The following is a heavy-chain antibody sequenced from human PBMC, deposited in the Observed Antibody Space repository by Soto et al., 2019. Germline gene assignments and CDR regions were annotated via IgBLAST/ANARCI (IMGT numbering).Heavy chain of an antibody. J-gene: IGHJ6*02. Sequence: EVQLLESGGGLVQPGGSLRLSCAASGFNFKNYAMNWVRQAPGKGLEWASGISARGDSTYYADSVRGRFTISRDNSNNTVFLRMSGLSVEDTAIYYCAKPERYASGMDVWGQGTTVTVS. V-gene: IGHV3-23*01. CDR3: AKPERYASGMDV. CDR1: GFNFKNYA. D-gene: IGHD2-2*01. CDR2: ISARGDST.